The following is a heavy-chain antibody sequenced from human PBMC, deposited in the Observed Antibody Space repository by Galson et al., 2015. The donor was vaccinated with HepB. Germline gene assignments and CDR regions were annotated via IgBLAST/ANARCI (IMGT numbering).Heavy chain of an antibody. CDR2: ISYDGSNK. J-gene: IGHJ4*02. CDR1: GFTFSSYA. V-gene: IGHV3-30-3*01. D-gene: IGHD3-9*01. Sequence: SLRLSCAASGFTFSSYAMHWVRQAPGKGLEWVAVISYDGSNKYYADSVKGRFTISRDNSKNTLYLQMNSLRAEDTAVYYCARDEYYDILTGYLGYWGQGTLVTVSS. CDR3: ARDEYYDILTGYLGY.